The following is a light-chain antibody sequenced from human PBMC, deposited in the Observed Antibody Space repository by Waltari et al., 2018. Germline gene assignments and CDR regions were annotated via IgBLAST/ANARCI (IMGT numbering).Light chain of an antibody. J-gene: IGLJ2*01. CDR3: CSYAGSAISV. V-gene: IGLV2-23*02. CDR1: SSDVGTYNL. Sequence: QSALTQTATVSGSPGQSITISCTGTSSDVGTYNLLSWYQQHPGKAPTLIIYDVNKRPSGVSNRFSGSKSGNTASLTISGLQAADEADYYCCSYAGSAISVFGGGTKLTVL. CDR2: DVN.